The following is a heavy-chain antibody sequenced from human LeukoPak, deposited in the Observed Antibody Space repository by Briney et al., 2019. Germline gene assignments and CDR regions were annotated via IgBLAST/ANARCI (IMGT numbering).Heavy chain of an antibody. Sequence: SGGSLRLSCAASGFTFSSYGMHWVRQAPGKGLEWVAFIRYDGSNKYYAGSVKGRFTISRDNSKNTLYLQMNSLRAEDTAVYYCAKGTDYWGQGTLVTVSS. CDR2: IRYDGSNK. J-gene: IGHJ4*02. D-gene: IGHD3-10*01. CDR3: AKGTDY. V-gene: IGHV3-30*02. CDR1: GFTFSSYG.